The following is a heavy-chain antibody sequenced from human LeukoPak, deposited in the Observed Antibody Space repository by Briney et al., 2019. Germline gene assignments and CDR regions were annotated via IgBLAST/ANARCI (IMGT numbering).Heavy chain of an antibody. Sequence: SETLSLTCTVSGGSISSYYWSWIRQPPGKGLEWIGYIYYSGSTNYNPSLKSRVTISVDTSKNQFSLKLSSVTAADTAVYYCAQYYYDSSGSTGAFDIWGQGTMVTVSS. J-gene: IGHJ3*02. V-gene: IGHV4-59*01. D-gene: IGHD3-22*01. CDR3: AQYYYDSSGSTGAFDI. CDR1: GGSISSYY. CDR2: IYYSGST.